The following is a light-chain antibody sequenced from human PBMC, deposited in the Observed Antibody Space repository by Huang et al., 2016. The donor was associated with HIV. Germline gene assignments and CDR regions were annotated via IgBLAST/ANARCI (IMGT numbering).Light chain of an antibody. CDR3: QQSYNLPYT. J-gene: IGKJ2*01. CDR1: QSINTY. V-gene: IGKV1-39*01. Sequence: DIQMTQSPPSLSASLGDRVTITCRASQSINTYLTWYRHKPGEAPELLIHATSTLQNGVPSRFSGGGSGTDFTLTITNLQPEDVASCYCQQSYNLPYTVGRGTKVDIK. CDR2: ATS.